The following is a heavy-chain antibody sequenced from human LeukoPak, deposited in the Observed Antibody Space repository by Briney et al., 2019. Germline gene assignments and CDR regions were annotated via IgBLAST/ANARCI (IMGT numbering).Heavy chain of an antibody. CDR1: GGSFSGYY. CDR3: ARGLKYYYDSSGPQGFDY. V-gene: IGHV4-34*01. J-gene: IGHJ4*02. CDR2: INHSGST. Sequence: SETLSLTCAVYGGSFSGYYWSGIRQPPGKVLEWIGEINHSGSTNYNPSLKSRVTISVDTSKNQFSLKLSSVTAADTAVYYCARGLKYYYDSSGPQGFDYWGQGTLVTVSS. D-gene: IGHD3-22*01.